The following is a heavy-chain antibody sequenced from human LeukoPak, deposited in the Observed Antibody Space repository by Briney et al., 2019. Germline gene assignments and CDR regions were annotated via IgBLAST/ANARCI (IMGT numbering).Heavy chain of an antibody. CDR3: ARGQGIAVTFSAFDI. D-gene: IGHD6-19*01. V-gene: IGHV1-69*13. CDR2: IIPIFGTA. J-gene: IGHJ3*02. CDR1: GYTFINYG. Sequence: ASVNVSCKTSGYTFINYGISWVRQAPGQALEWMGGIIPIFGTANYAQKFQGRVTITADESTSTAYMELSSLRSEDTAVYYCARGQGIAVTFSAFDIWGQGTMVTVSS.